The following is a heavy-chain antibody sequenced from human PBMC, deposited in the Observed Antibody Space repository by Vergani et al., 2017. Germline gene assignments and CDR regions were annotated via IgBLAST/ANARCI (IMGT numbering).Heavy chain of an antibody. V-gene: IGHV3-23*01. J-gene: IGHJ4*02. Sequence: EVQLLQSQGAVVQPGGSLRLSCVASVFTYSSHAVSGVRQGHGQELVWVSSIKNTGDSTHYADSVKGRFTISRDNSKNTLYLQMNSLRVEDTAVYYCGRGSDNYNWGQGTLVTVS. CDR2: IKNTGDST. CDR1: VFTYSSHA. D-gene: IGHD5-24*01. CDR3: GRGSDNYN.